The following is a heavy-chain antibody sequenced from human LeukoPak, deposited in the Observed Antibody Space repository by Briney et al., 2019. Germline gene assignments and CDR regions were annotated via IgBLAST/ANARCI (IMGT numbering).Heavy chain of an antibody. CDR2: ISSSSSYI. Sequence: GGSLRLSCAASGFTFSSYSMNWVRQAPGKGLEWVSSISSSSSYIYYADSVKGRFTISRDNAKNSLYLQMNSLRAEDTVVYYCARDSGAYYDFWSGYYTSEAFDIWSQGTMVTVSS. CDR3: ARDSGAYYDFWSGYYTSEAFDI. J-gene: IGHJ3*02. V-gene: IGHV3-21*01. CDR1: GFTFSSYS. D-gene: IGHD3-3*01.